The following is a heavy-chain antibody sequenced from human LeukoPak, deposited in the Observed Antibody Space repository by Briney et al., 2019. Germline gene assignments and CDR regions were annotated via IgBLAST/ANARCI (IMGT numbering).Heavy chain of an antibody. CDR1: GFTFSSYD. D-gene: IGHD6-19*01. J-gene: IGHJ1*01. CDR3: TRNSGWYGLS. V-gene: IGHV3-23*01. CDR2: IDYDGGSG. Sequence: GGTLRLSCAASGFTFSSYDMSWIRQAPGKGLEWVSSIDYDGGSGHYADSVKGRFTISRDNSNNTLFLHLNSLRGEDTAVYYCTRNSGWYGLSWGQGTLVTVSS.